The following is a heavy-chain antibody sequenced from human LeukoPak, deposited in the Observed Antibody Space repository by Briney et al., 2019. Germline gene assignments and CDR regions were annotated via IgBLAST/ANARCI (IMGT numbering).Heavy chain of an antibody. J-gene: IGHJ3*02. CDR2: IYSGGST. Sequence: PGGSLRLSCAASGFTFSSYWMSWVRQAPGKGLEWVSSIYSGGSTYYADSVKGRYTISRHNPNTLCLQMNSLKTEDTAVYYCARIRLDYSETRIDSFDIWGQGTMVTVSS. V-gene: IGHV3-53*04. CDR3: ARIRLDYSETRIDSFDI. D-gene: IGHD3-22*01. CDR1: GFTFSSYW.